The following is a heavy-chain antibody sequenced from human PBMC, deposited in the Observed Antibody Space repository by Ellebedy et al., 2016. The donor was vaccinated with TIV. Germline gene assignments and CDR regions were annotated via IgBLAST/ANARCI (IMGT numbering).Heavy chain of an antibody. J-gene: IGHJ4*02. Sequence: SETLSLXXTVSGGFIGSGGYYWSWIRQHPGKGLEWIGYVYYSGTTYYNPSLASRVTISLDTSKNQFSLRLASVTAADTAMYYCARRIPIAGLFDYWGQGTLFTVSS. CDR3: ARRIPIAGLFDY. D-gene: IGHD2-15*01. CDR1: GGFIGSGGYY. CDR2: VYYSGTT. V-gene: IGHV4-31*03.